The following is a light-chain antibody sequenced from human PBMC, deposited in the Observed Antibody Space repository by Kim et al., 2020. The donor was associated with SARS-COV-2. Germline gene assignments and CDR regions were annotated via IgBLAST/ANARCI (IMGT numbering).Light chain of an antibody. CDR3: QQYYSYPWT. CDR2: AAS. V-gene: IGKV1-8*01. CDR1: QSISSY. Sequence: ASTGDRVTITCRASQSISSYFAWYQQKPGKAPKLLIYAASTLQSGVPSRFSGSGSGTDFTLTISCLQSEDFAAYYCQQYYSYPWTFGQGTKVDIK. J-gene: IGKJ1*01.